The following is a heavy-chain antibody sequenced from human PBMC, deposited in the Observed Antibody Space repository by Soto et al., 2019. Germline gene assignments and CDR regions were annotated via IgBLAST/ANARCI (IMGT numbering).Heavy chain of an antibody. J-gene: IGHJ6*02. Sequence: QVHLVESGGGGVQPGRSKRLSCVVSGFTFNDYAIHWVRQAPGKGLEWVAVISFDGNNKFYADSVKGRFTISRDRSKTTAYLQTNNLRAEDTAVYYCARDHWDCSGGGCNPHQLNFFAMDVWGQGTTVTVSS. CDR1: GFTFNDYA. CDR2: ISFDGNNK. CDR3: ARDHWDCSGGGCNPHQLNFFAMDV. V-gene: IGHV3-30*03. D-gene: IGHD2-15*01.